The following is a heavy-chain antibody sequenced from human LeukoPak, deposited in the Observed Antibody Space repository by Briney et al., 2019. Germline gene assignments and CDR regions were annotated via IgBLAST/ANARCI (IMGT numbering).Heavy chain of an antibody. D-gene: IGHD3-10*01. CDR2: ISGSGGST. V-gene: IGHV3-23*01. CDR3: AKRMAYGSGSDYYYYYGMDV. J-gene: IGHJ6*02. Sequence: GGSLRLSCAASGFTFSSYAMSWVRQAPGKGLEWVSAISGSGGSTYYADSVRGRFTISRDNSKNTLYLQMNSLRAEDTAVYYCAKRMAYGSGSDYYYYYGMDVWGQGTTVTVSS. CDR1: GFTFSSYA.